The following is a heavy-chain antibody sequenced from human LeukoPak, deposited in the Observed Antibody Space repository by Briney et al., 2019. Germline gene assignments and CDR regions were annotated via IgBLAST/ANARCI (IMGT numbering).Heavy chain of an antibody. CDR1: GYTFTGYY. D-gene: IGHD5-12*01. J-gene: IGHJ4*02. Sequence: ASVKVTCKASGYTFTGYYMHWVRQAPGQGLEWMGWINPNSGGTNYALKFQGRVTMTRDTSISTAYMELSRLRSDDTAVYYCARVAGKMSGYDSDYWGQGTLVTVSS. V-gene: IGHV1-2*02. CDR2: INPNSGGT. CDR3: ARVAGKMSGYDSDY.